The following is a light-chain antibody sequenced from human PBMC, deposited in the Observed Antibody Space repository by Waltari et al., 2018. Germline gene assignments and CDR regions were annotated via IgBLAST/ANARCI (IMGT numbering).Light chain of an antibody. CDR1: QNITNY. Sequence: IKMPQSPSPLSASIGDRVPITCQASQNITNYLNWYQHKPGKAPKRLIYDSSSLETGVPSRFTGSGSATDFTFTISSLQPEDLATYYCQQYHNHPLTFGGGTKVEI. V-gene: IGKV1-33*01. CDR2: DSS. CDR3: QQYHNHPLT. J-gene: IGKJ4*01.